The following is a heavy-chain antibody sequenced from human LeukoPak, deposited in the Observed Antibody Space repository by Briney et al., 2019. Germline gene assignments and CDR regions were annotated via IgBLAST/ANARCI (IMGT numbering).Heavy chain of an antibody. J-gene: IGHJ4*01. CDR2: INQDESAK. V-gene: IGHV3-7*01. Sequence: TGGTLRLSCAASGFTFSRYWMRGVRQAPGKGREGVASINQDESAKVYVDSVRGRYTIYRDNAKKSLLLQMKSVRAEDRAFYYCANLLRDATIYTFWGHAALVTASS. CDR1: GFTFSRYW. D-gene: IGHD5-24*01. CDR3: ANLLRDATIYTF.